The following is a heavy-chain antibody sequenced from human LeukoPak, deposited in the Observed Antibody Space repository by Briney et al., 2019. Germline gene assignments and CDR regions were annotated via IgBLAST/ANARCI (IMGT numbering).Heavy chain of an antibody. D-gene: IGHD4-17*01. CDR3: ARADWTVTVDY. Sequence: SGTLSLTCTVSGGSISSYYWSWIRQPPGKGLEWIGYIYYSGSTNYNPSLKSRVTISVDTSKNQFSLKLSSVTAADTAVYYCARADWTVTVDYWGQGTLVTVSS. CDR1: GGSISSYY. CDR2: IYYSGST. J-gene: IGHJ4*02. V-gene: IGHV4-59*01.